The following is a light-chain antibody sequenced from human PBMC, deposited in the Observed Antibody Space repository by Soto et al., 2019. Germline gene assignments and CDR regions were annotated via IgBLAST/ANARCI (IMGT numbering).Light chain of an antibody. CDR3: QQYHKWPLT. CDR2: GAS. CDR1: QSVSPN. J-gene: IGKJ4*01. V-gene: IGKV3-15*01. Sequence: IVSTHFPDTLSVSPWQRSTLSFRASQSVSPNLAWYQQKPGQAPRLLMYGASTRATGMPASFSGSGSGTEFILTISSLQSEDFAVYYCQQYHKWPLTFGGGTKVDIK.